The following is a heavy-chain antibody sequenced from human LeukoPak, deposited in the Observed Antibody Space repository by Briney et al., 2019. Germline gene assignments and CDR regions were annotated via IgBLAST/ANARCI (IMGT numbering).Heavy chain of an antibody. J-gene: IGHJ4*02. D-gene: IGHD4-11*01. CDR2: FKTKYSQV. CDR1: GFTFSDYA. Sequence: GGSLRLSCVASGFTFSDYAMNWVRQAPGKGLEWVSTFKTKYSQVYYAESVRGRFTISTVNSEKTVYLQMNSLRAEDTALYYCARSVPDYTRFDYWGQGALVTVSS. CDR3: ARSVPDYTRFDY. V-gene: IGHV3-23*05.